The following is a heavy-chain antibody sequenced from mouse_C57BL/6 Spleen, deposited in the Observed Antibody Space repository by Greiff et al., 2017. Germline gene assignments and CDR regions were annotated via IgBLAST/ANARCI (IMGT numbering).Heavy chain of an antibody. CDR2: IDPSDSYT. J-gene: IGHJ2*01. CDR3: ARRRYSSSPFDY. Sequence: VQLQQPGAELVMPGASVKLSCKASGYTFTSYWMHWVKQRPGQGLEWIGEIDPSDSYTNYNQKFKGKSTLTVDKSSSAAYMQLSSLTSEDSAVYYCARRRYSSSPFDYWGQGTTLTVSS. D-gene: IGHD1-1*01. V-gene: IGHV1-69*01. CDR1: GYTFTSYW.